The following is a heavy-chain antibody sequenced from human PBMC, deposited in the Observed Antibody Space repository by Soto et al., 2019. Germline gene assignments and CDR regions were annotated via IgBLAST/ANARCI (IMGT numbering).Heavy chain of an antibody. Sequence: ASATKSLRSTVAGGSVSSGSYYWSWIRQPPGKGLEWIGYIYYSGSTNYNPSLKSRVTISVDTSKNQFSLKLSSVTAADTAVYYCASLSSGFSVTDFWGQGTTVTVSS. V-gene: IGHV4-61*01. J-gene: IGHJ6*02. D-gene: IGHD6-6*01. CDR1: GGSVSSGSYY. CDR2: IYYSGST. CDR3: ASLSSGFSVTDF.